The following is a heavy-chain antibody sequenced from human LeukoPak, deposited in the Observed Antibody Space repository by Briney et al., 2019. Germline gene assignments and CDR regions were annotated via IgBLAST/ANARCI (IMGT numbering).Heavy chain of an antibody. J-gene: IGHJ3*02. D-gene: IGHD3-22*01. CDR1: GYTFTGYY. V-gene: IGHV1-2*02. Sequence: GASVKVSCKASGYTFTGYYMHWVRQAPGQGLEWMGWINPNSGGTNYAQKFQGRVTMTRDTSISTAYMEPSRLRSDDTAVYYCARVRRSTTYYYDSSGPAVPLGDAFDIWGQGTMVTVSS. CDR3: ARVRRSTTYYYDSSGPAVPLGDAFDI. CDR2: INPNSGGT.